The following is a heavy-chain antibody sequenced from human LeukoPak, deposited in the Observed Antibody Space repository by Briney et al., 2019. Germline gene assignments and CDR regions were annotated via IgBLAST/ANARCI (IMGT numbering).Heavy chain of an antibody. J-gene: IGHJ4*02. CDR3: AKDRGFYYDSSGWCYFDY. V-gene: IGHV3-30*02. CDR2: IRYDGSNK. CDR1: GFTFSSYG. D-gene: IGHD3-22*01. Sequence: GGSLRLSCAASGFTFSSYGMHWVRQAPGKGLEWVAFIRYDGSNKYYADSVKGRFTISRDNSKNTLYLQMNSLRAEDTAVYYCAKDRGFYYDSSGWCYFDYWGQGTLVTVSS.